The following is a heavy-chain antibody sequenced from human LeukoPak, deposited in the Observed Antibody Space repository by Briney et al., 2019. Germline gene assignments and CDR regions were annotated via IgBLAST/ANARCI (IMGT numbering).Heavy chain of an antibody. CDR3: ARDSGGYERDRNYYYYMDV. D-gene: IGHD5-12*01. CDR2: ISSSSSYI. V-gene: IGHV3-21*01. CDR1: GFTFSVYS. Sequence: GGSLRLSCAASGFTFSVYSMNWVRQAPGKGLEWVSSISSSSSYIYYADSVKGRFTISRDNAKNSLYLQMNSLRAEDTAVYYCARDSGGYERDRNYYYYMDVWGKGTPVTISS. J-gene: IGHJ6*03.